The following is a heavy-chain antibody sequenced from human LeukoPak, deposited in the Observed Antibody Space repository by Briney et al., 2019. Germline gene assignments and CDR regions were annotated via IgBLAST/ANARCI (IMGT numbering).Heavy chain of an antibody. CDR2: INPSGGST. CDR1: GYTFTTYY. D-gene: IGHD4/OR15-4a*01. V-gene: IGHV1-46*01. Sequence: ASVKVSCKASGYTFTTYYMHWVRQAPGQGLEWMGIINPSGGSTTYAQKFQGRVIMTRDKSTSTVFIVVRSLRSEDTAVYHCAREANGNWFDPWGQGTLVTVSS. CDR3: AREANGNWFDP. J-gene: IGHJ5*02.